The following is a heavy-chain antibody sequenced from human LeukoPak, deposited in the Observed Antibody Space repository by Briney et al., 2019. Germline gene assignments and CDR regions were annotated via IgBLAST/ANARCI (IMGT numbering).Heavy chain of an antibody. V-gene: IGHV3-21*01. D-gene: IGHD3-22*01. CDR3: ARDLGQAVVITTFDAFDI. CDR1: GFTFSSYW. Sequence: GGSLRLSCAASGFTFSSYWMSWVRQAPGKGLEWVSSISSSSSYIYYADSVKGRFTISRDNAKNSLYLQMNSLRAEDTAVYYCARDLGQAVVITTFDAFDIWGQGTMVTVSS. CDR2: ISSSSSYI. J-gene: IGHJ3*02.